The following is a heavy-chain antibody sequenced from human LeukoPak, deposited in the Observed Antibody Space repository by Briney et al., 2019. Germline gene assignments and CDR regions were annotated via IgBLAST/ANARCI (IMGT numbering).Heavy chain of an antibody. CDR2: ISMTGGST. V-gene: IGHV3-23*01. J-gene: IGHJ2*01. CDR3: ARDLERGAAGWYFDL. CDR1: GFIFSNYA. Sequence: GGSLRLSCAASGFIFSNYAMTWVRQAPGKGLEWVSSISMTGGSTYYADSVKGRFTISRDKSKNPLLLQMKDLRAEDTAVYYCARDLERGAAGWYFDLWGRGTLVIVSS. D-gene: IGHD6-13*01.